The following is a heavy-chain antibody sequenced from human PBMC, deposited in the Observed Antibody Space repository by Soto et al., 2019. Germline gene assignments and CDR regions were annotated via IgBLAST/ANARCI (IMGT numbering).Heavy chain of an antibody. Sequence: ESLKISCKGSGYSFTSYWIGWVRQMPGKGLEWMGIIYPGDSDTRYSPSFQGQVTISADKSISTAYLQWSSLKASDTAMYYCARTPITYGDYYDSSGYLPTSWGQGTLVTVPS. D-gene: IGHD3-22*01. CDR1: GYSFTSYW. V-gene: IGHV5-51*01. J-gene: IGHJ5*02. CDR3: ARTPITYGDYYDSSGYLPTS. CDR2: IYPGDSDT.